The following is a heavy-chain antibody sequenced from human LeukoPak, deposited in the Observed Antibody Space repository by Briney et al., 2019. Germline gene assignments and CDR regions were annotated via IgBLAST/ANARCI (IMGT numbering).Heavy chain of an antibody. CDR1: GDSVSSNSAA. J-gene: IGHJ3*02. CDR3: ARGGTGKFLNAAIACDI. V-gene: IGHV6-1*01. D-gene: IGHD2-21*01. Sequence: SQTLSLPCAISGDSVSSNSAAWNWIRQSPSRGLEWLGRTYYRSKWYNDYAVSVKSRITINPDTSKNQFSLQLNSVTPEDTAVYYCARGGTGKFLNAAIACDIWGQGTMVTVSS. CDR2: TYYRSKWYN.